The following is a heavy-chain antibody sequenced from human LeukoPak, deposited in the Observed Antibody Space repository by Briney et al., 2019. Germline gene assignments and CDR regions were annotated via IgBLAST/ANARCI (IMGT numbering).Heavy chain of an antibody. CDR3: ARDGGEGYSYGPDY. CDR2: ISAYNGNT. CDR1: GYTFTGYY. V-gene: IGHV1-18*04. D-gene: IGHD5-18*01. J-gene: IGHJ4*02. Sequence: ASVKVSCKASGYTFTGYYMHWVRQAPGQGLEWMGWISAYNGNTNYAQKLQGRVTMTTDTSTSTAYMELRSLRSDDTAVYYCARDGGEGYSYGPDYWGQGTLVTVSS.